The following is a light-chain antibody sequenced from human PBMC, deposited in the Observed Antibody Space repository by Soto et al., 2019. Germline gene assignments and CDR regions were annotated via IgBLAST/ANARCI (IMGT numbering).Light chain of an antibody. CDR2: AAS. V-gene: IGKV1-17*01. Sequence: DIQMTQSPSSLSASVGDRVTITCRASQGIRNDLGWYQQKPGKAPKRLIYAASSRATGIPDRFSGSGSGTDFTLTISRLEPEDFAVYYCQQYGSSAITFGQGTRLEIK. CDR3: QQYGSSAIT. J-gene: IGKJ5*01. CDR1: QGIRND.